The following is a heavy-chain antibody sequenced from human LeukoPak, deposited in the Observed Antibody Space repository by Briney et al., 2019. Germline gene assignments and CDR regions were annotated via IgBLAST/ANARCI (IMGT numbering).Heavy chain of an antibody. J-gene: IGHJ6*02. CDR2: IIPIFGTA. CDR3: ARAPHSYGYYYYGMDV. CDR1: GGTFSSYA. Sequence: SVKVSCKASGGTFSSYAISWVRQAPGQGLEWMGGIIPIFGTANYAQKFQGRVTITADESTNTAYMELSSLRSEDTAVYYCARAPHSYGYYYYGMDVWGQGPTVTVSS. D-gene: IGHD5-18*01. V-gene: IGHV1-69*13.